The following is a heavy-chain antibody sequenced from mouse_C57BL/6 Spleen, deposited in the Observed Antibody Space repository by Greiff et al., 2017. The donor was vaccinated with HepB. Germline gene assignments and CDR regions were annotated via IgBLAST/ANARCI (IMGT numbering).Heavy chain of an antibody. CDR3: AREEYDYDDGTGFAY. D-gene: IGHD2-4*01. CDR1: GYTFTSYW. V-gene: IGHV1-55*01. Sequence: VQLQQPGAELVKPGASVKMSCKASGYTFTSYWITWVKQRPGQGLEWIGDIYPGSGSTNYNEKFKSKATLTVDTSSSTAYMQLSSLTSEDSAVYYCAREEYDYDDGTGFAYWGQGTLVTVSA. CDR2: IYPGSGST. J-gene: IGHJ3*01.